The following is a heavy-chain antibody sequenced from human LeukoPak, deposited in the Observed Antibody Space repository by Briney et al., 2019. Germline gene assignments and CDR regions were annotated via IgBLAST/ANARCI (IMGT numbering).Heavy chain of an antibody. CDR2: FDPEDGER. V-gene: IGHV1-24*01. CDR3: ATTDIVVVPAAMVLDY. J-gene: IGHJ4*02. Sequence: SVTVSFKVSGYTLTELSMHWVRQPPGKGGEGMGGFDPEDGERIYVQKFQGRVTMTEDTSTDTAYMELSSLRSEDTAVYSCATTDIVVVPAAMVLDYCGQGTLVT. D-gene: IGHD2-2*01. CDR1: GYTLTELS.